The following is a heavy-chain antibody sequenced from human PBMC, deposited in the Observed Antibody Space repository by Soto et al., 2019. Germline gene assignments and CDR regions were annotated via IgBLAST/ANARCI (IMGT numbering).Heavy chain of an antibody. CDR3: ATGSFTSTGGRIGYHYNAMDV. CDR1: GYTFTGYY. Sequence: SVKVSCKASGYTFTGYYINWVRQAPGQGLEWMGGIIPIFCPANFAKNFQGRVTITADESTTTAYMELSSLTSEDTAVYYCATGSFTSTGGRIGYHYNAMDVWGQGTTVTVSS. J-gene: IGHJ6*02. D-gene: IGHD1-1*01. V-gene: IGHV1-69*13. CDR2: IIPIFCPA.